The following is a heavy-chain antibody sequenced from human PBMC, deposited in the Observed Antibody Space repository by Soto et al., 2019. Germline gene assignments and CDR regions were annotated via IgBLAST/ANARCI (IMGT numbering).Heavy chain of an antibody. D-gene: IGHD1-26*01. CDR3: ARQNRIGGSYYNWFDP. CDR1: GYSFTSYW. V-gene: IGHV5-10-1*01. Sequence: PGESLKISWKGSGYSFTSYWISWVRQMPGKGLEWMGRIDPSDSYTNYSPSFQGHVTISADKSISTAYLQWSSLKASDTAMYYCARQNRIGGSYYNWFDPWGQGTLVTVSS. CDR2: IDPSDSYT. J-gene: IGHJ5*02.